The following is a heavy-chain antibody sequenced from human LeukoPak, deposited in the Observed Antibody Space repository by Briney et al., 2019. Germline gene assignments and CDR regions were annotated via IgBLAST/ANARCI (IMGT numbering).Heavy chain of an antibody. V-gene: IGHV4-59*01. CDR3: ARSSGAFDY. CDR2: IYFTGIT. CDR1: GDSISSSY. J-gene: IGHJ4*02. Sequence: SETLSLTCTVSGDSISSSYWSWIRQPSGKGLEWIGYIYFTGITNYNPSLRSRVTMSLDTSKNQFSLKLNSVTAADTAVYYCARSSGAFDYWGQGALVTVSS.